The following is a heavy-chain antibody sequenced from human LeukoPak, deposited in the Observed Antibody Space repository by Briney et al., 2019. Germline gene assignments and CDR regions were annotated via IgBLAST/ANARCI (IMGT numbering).Heavy chain of an antibody. V-gene: IGHV4-34*01. Sequence: SETLSLTCAVYGGSFSGYYWSWIRQPPGKGLEWIGEINHSGSTNYNPSLKSRVTISVDTSKNQFSLKLSSVTAADTAVYYCARLRWPKRKGRGDYYFDYWGQGTLVTVSS. CDR2: INHSGST. J-gene: IGHJ4*02. CDR1: GGSFSGYY. D-gene: IGHD4-23*01. CDR3: ARLRWPKRKGRGDYYFDY.